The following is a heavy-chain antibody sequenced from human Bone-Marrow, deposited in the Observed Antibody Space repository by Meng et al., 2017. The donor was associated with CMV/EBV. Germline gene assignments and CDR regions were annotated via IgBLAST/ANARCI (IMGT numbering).Heavy chain of an antibody. J-gene: IGHJ4*02. Sequence: GESLKISCAASGFTFDDYGMSWVRQAPGKGLEWVSGINWNGGSTGYADSVKGRFTISRDNAKNSLYLQMNSLRAEDTAVYYCARDYQYDFWSGYPVEGIDYWGQGTLVTVSS. D-gene: IGHD3-3*01. CDR3: ARDYQYDFWSGYPVEGIDY. CDR2: INWNGGST. CDR1: GFTFDDYG. V-gene: IGHV3-20*04.